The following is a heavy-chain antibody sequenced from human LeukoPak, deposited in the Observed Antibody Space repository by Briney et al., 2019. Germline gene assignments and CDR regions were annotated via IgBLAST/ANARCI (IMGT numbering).Heavy chain of an antibody. CDR3: ARHWKGDYGNYERPLDC. J-gene: IGHJ4*02. CDR1: GGSITSGTYY. V-gene: IGHV4-39*01. Sequence: PSGTLSLTCTVSGGSITSGTYYWGWIRQPPGKGLEWIGSIFDSGSTYYNRSLKSRVTIDIDTPNNQFSLRLSSVTAADAAVYYCARHWKGDYGNYERPLDCWGQGTLVTVS. D-gene: IGHD4-11*01. CDR2: IFDSGST.